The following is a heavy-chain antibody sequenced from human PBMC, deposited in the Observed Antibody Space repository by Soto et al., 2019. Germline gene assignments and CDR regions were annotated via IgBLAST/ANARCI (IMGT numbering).Heavy chain of an antibody. Sequence: ASVKVSCKVSGYSLTEISMHWVRQAPGKGLEWMGGFDPEDDETIYAQKLQGRLTMTEDTSTDTAYMELSGLRSEDTAVYYCATESGWYNWFDPWGQGTLVTVSS. D-gene: IGHD6-19*01. CDR1: GYSLTEIS. V-gene: IGHV1-24*01. CDR2: FDPEDDET. CDR3: ATESGWYNWFDP. J-gene: IGHJ5*02.